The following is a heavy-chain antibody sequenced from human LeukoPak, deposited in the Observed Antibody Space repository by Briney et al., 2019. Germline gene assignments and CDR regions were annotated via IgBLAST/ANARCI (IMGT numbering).Heavy chain of an antibody. CDR1: GFTFSSYS. D-gene: IGHD2-2*01. J-gene: IGHJ4*02. Sequence: GGSLRLSCAVSGFTFSSYSMNWVRQAPGRGLEWVSSISSSSSYIYYADSVKGRFTISRDNAKNSLYLQMNSLRAEDTAVYYCARGRECSGTGCYLPGIYWGQGILVTASS. CDR2: ISSSSSYI. V-gene: IGHV3-21*01. CDR3: ARGRECSGTGCYLPGIY.